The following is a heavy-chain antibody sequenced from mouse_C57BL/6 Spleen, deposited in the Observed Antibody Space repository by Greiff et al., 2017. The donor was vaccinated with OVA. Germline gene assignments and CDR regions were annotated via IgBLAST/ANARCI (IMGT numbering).Heavy chain of an antibody. Sequence: VQLQQSGAELVKPGASVKISCKASGYAFSSYWMNWVKQRPGKGLEWIGQIYPGDGDTKYNGKFKGKATLTADKSYSTAYMQLSSLTSADSAFYFCARSGDYCCWFAYWGQGTLVTVSA. CDR2: IYPGDGDT. CDR3: ARSGDYCCWFAY. CDR1: GYAFSSYW. V-gene: IGHV1-80*01. J-gene: IGHJ3*01. D-gene: IGHD1-1*01.